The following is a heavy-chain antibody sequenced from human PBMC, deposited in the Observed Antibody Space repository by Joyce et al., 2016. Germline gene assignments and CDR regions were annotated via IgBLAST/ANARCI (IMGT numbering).Heavy chain of an antibody. D-gene: IGHD2/OR15-2a*01. J-gene: IGHJ4*02. CDR2: ISSDGTNR. V-gene: IGHV3-30*04. Sequence: QVQLVESGGGVVQPGRSLRLTCAASGFIFSHYSMHWVRQAPGKGLEWVEVISSDGTNRYHVDSVKGRFTISRDNSKNTLYLQMNSLRAEDTTVYYCARDLGPKNKTLAYWGQGVLVTVSS. CDR3: ARDLGPKNKTLAY. CDR1: GFIFSHYS.